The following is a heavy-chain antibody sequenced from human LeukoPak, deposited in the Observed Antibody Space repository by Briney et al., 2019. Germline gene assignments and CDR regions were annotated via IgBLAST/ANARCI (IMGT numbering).Heavy chain of an antibody. CDR3: ARDGQDWYCSGGSCPSQPEDYYYYGMDV. V-gene: IGHV3-30*02. Sequence: QPGGSLRLSCGASGFSFSLYGMHWVRQAPGKGLEWVAFIWAAGNDDFYADSVKGRFTISRDNSKNTLYLQMNSLRAEDTAVYYCARDGQDWYCSGGSCPSQPEDYYYYGMDVWGQGTTVTVSS. CDR2: IWAAGNDD. D-gene: IGHD2-15*01. J-gene: IGHJ6*02. CDR1: GFSFSLYG.